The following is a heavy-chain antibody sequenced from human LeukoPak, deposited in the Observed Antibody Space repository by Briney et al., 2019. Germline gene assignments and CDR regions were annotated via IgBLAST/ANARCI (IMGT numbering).Heavy chain of an antibody. CDR3: AREFSGSYYFDS. D-gene: IGHD1-26*01. J-gene: IGHJ4*02. CDR1: GFTFSSYA. Sequence: GGSLRLSCAASGFTFSSYAMSWVRQPPGKGLEWVSTIYTGGNTYFADSVKGRFTISRDNPKNTVYLQMNSLRAEDTAVYYCAREFSGSYYFDSWGQGALVTVSS. CDR2: IYTGGNT. V-gene: IGHV3-53*01.